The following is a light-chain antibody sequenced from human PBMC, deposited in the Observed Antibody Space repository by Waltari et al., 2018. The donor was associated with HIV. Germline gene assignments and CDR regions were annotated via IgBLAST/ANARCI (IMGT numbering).Light chain of an antibody. CDR2: SNN. Sequence: QSVLPQPPSASGTPGQRVTIYCSGSSPNIGSNTVNWYQQLPGTAPTLLIYSNNQLPSGVPDRFSGSKSGTSASLAISGLQSEDEADYYCAAWDDSLNGVVFGGGTKLTVL. CDR3: AAWDDSLNGVV. J-gene: IGLJ2*01. CDR1: SPNIGSNT. V-gene: IGLV1-44*01.